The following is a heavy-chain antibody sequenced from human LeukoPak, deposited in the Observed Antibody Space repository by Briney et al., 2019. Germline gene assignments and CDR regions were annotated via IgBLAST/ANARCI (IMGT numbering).Heavy chain of an antibody. Sequence: PSETLSLTCSVSGGPISNYYWSWIRQPAGKGLEWIGRIYISGTTNYNPSLKSRVTMSVDTSKNQLSLKLSSVTAADTAVYYCARGVTTSRFLDYWGQGTLVTVSS. CDR3: ARGVTTSRFLDY. J-gene: IGHJ4*02. CDR2: IYISGTT. D-gene: IGHD4-11*01. V-gene: IGHV4-4*07. CDR1: GGPISNYY.